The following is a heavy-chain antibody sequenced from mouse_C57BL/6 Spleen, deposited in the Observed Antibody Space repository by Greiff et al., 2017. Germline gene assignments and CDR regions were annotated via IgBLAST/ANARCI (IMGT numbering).Heavy chain of an antibody. J-gene: IGHJ4*01. CDR3: ALITTVVARNAMDY. Sequence: QVQLKQPGAELVKPGASVKMSCKASGYTFTSYWITWVKQRPGQGLEWIGDIYPGSGSTNYNEKFKSKATLTVDTSSSTAYMQLSSLTSEDSAVYYCALITTVVARNAMDYWGQGTSVTVSS. CDR1: GYTFTSYW. D-gene: IGHD1-1*01. V-gene: IGHV1-55*01. CDR2: IYPGSGST.